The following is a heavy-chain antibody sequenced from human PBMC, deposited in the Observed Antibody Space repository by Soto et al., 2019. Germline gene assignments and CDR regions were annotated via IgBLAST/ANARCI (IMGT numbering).Heavy chain of an antibody. V-gene: IGHV1-2*02. CDR3: ARESAGKTLYGMDV. D-gene: IGHD1-1*01. Sequence: QVQLVQSGAEVKKPGASVKVSCETSGYTFPVSYTHWLRQAPGQGLEWMGWINPNSGDTNYAHKFEGRVTRTRDSSAGTAYMELSGLRSDDTAVYVCARESAGKTLYGMDVWGQGTKVTVSS. J-gene: IGHJ6*02. CDR2: INPNSGDT. CDR1: GYTFPVSY.